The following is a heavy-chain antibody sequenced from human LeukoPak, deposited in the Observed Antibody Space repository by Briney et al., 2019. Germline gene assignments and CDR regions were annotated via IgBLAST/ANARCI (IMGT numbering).Heavy chain of an antibody. CDR3: ARERRYDILTGFDY. CDR1: GFTFSSHW. CDR2: IKEDGSET. V-gene: IGHV3-7*03. Sequence: PGGSLRLSCAASGFTFSSHWVTWVRQAPGKGLEWVANIKEDGSETYYVDSVKGRFTISRDNAKNSLYLQMNSLRAEDTAVYYCARERRYDILTGFDYWGQGTLVTVSS. J-gene: IGHJ4*02. D-gene: IGHD3-9*01.